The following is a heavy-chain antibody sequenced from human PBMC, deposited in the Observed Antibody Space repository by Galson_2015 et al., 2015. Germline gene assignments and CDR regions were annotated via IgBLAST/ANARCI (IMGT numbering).Heavy chain of an antibody. CDR3: AKDRDYYDSSGLDY. V-gene: IGHV3-23*01. Sequence: SLRLSCAASGFTFRSYAMSWVRQAPGKGLEWVSGISGSGSGSRTYYADSVKGRFTISRDNSKNTLYLRMNSLRAEDTAVYYCAKDRDYYDSSGLDYWGQGALVTVAS. J-gene: IGHJ4*02. CDR2: ISGSGSGSRT. CDR1: GFTFRSYA. D-gene: IGHD3-22*01.